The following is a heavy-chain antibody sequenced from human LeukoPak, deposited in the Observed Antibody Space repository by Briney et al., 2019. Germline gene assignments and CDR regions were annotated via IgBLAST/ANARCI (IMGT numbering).Heavy chain of an antibody. CDR2: ISWNSGSI. CDR3: AKDMEFGIRSDAFDI. Sequence: PGRSLRLSCAASGFTFDDYAMHWVRQAPGKGLEWVSGISWNSGSIGYADSVKGRFTISRDNAKNSLYLQMNSLRTEDMALYYCAKDMEFGIRSDAFDIWGQGTMVTVPS. V-gene: IGHV3-9*03. J-gene: IGHJ3*02. D-gene: IGHD3-10*01. CDR1: GFTFDDYA.